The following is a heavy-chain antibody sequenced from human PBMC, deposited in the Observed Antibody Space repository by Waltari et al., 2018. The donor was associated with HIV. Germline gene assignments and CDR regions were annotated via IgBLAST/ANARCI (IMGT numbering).Heavy chain of an antibody. CDR1: GFTFSSYW. J-gene: IGHJ4*02. Sequence: EVQLVESGGGLVQPGGSLRPPCAASGFTFSSYWMSWVRQAPGKGLEWVANIKQDGSEKYYVDSVNGRFTISRDNAENSLYLQMNSLRAEDTAVYYCARGGFYGSGSKVNWGQGTLVTVSS. V-gene: IGHV3-7*04. CDR2: IKQDGSEK. D-gene: IGHD3-10*01. CDR3: ARGGFYGSGSKVN.